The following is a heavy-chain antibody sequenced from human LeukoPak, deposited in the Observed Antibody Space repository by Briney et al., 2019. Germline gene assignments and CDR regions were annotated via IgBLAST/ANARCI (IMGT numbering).Heavy chain of an antibody. V-gene: IGHV4-59*01. CDR1: GGSISSYY. D-gene: IGHD6-13*01. CDR3: ARVYSSSFYYFDY. CDR2: IYYSGST. J-gene: IGHJ4*02. Sequence: PSETLSLTCTVSGGSISSYYWSWIRQPPGKGLEWIGYIYYSGSTNYNPSFKSRVTISVDTSKNQFSLKLSSVTAADTAVYYCARVYSSSFYYFDYWGQGTLVTVSS.